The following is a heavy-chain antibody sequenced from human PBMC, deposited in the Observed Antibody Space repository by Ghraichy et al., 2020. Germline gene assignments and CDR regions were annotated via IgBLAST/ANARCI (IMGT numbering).Heavy chain of an antibody. CDR3: AGDGSKVTRFYH. J-gene: IGHJ4*02. CDR1: SGAITRTSAY. D-gene: IGHD1-14*01. V-gene: IGHV4-39*07. Sequence: SETLSLTCAVPSGAITRTSAYWGWIRQSPGKGLEWIVSIDYGGNSYYNPSLKSRVTISTDKSKNQFSLKLTSVTAADTAVYYCAGDGSKVTRFYHWGQGTLVTVSS. CDR2: IDYGGNS.